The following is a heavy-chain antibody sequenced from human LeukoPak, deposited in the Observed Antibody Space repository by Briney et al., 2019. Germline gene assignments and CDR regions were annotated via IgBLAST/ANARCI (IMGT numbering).Heavy chain of an antibody. J-gene: IGHJ4*02. V-gene: IGHV1-18*01. D-gene: IGHD1-26*01. CDR3: ARDLDQYSGRYGGFGHDF. CDR1: GYTFTSYA. CDR2: IGAYNGNT. Sequence: ASVKVSCKASGYTFTSYAMHWVRQAPGQGLEWMGWIGAYNGNTNYAQKLQGRVTMTTDTSTSTAYMELRSLRSDDTAVYYCARDLDQYSGRYGGFGHDFWGQGTLVTVSS.